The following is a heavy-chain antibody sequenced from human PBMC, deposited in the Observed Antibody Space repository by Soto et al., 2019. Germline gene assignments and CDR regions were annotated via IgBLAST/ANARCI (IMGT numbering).Heavy chain of an antibody. V-gene: IGHV3-23*01. CDR3: ARRGSGSYYDY. J-gene: IGHJ4*02. CDR1: GFTFSSYA. CDR2: ISGSGGST. D-gene: IGHD1-26*01. Sequence: EVQLLESGGGLVQPGGSLRLSCAASGFTFSSYAMRWVRQAPGKGLEWVSAISGSGGSTYYADSVKGRFAISRDNSKNTLYLQMNSLRAEDTAVYYCARRGSGSYYDYWGQGTLVTVSS.